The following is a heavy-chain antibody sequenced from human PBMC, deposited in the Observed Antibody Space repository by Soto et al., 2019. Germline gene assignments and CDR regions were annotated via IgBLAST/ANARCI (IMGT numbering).Heavy chain of an antibody. J-gene: IGHJ6*02. CDR3: ARGSDHLYYYDGMDV. V-gene: IGHV1-69*12. Sequence: QVQLVQSGAEVKKPGSSVKVSCKASEGTFSNYAINWVRQAPGQGLEWMGGIIPIFGTANYAQKFQGRVTSTADEPTSTAYLELSSLRADATAVDYCARGSDHLYYYDGMDVWGQGTTVTVSS. CDR1: EGTFSNYA. CDR2: IIPIFGTA.